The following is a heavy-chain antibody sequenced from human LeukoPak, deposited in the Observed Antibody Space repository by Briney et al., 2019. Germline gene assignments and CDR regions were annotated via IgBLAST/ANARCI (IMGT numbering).Heavy chain of an antibody. V-gene: IGHV3-21*01. J-gene: IGHJ4*02. Sequence: PGGSLRLSCAASGFTVSSNYMSWVRQAPGKGLEWVSSISSSSSYIYYADSVKGRFTISRDNAKNSLYLQMNSLRAEDTAVYYCARGPSGRNSYFDYWGQGTLVTVSS. CDR3: ARGPSGRNSYFDY. CDR1: GFTVSSNY. D-gene: IGHD1-26*01. CDR2: ISSSSSYI.